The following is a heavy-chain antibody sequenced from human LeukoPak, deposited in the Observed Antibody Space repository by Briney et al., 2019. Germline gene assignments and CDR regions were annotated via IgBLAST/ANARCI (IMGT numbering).Heavy chain of an antibody. Sequence: GGSLRLSCAASGFTFSGSAMHWVRQASGKGLEWVGRIRSKANSYATAYAASVKGRFTISRDDSKNTAYLQMNSLKTEDTAVYYCTRRTAVAGNNWFDPWGQGTLVTVSS. V-gene: IGHV3-73*01. CDR2: IRSKANSYAT. J-gene: IGHJ5*02. CDR3: TRRTAVAGNNWFDP. CDR1: GFTFSGSA. D-gene: IGHD6-19*01.